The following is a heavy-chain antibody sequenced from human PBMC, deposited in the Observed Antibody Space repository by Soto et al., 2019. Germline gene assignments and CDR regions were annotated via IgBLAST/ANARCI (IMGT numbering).Heavy chain of an antibody. V-gene: IGHV3-30*18. CDR1: GFTFRSYG. J-gene: IGHJ6*02. CDR2: ISYDGSNT. D-gene: IGHD5-12*01. Sequence: QVQLVESGGGVVQPGRSLRLSCAASGFTFRSYGMHWVRQAPGKGLEWVAVISYDGSNTYYADSVKGRFTISRDNSKNTLYLQMNSLRAEDTAVYYCAKVSVTGGYDYYYYGMDVWGQGTTVTVSS. CDR3: AKVSVTGGYDYYYYGMDV.